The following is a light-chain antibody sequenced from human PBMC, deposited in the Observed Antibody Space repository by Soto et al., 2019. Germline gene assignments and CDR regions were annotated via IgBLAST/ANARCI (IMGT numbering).Light chain of an antibody. CDR1: QSVTSNY. Sequence: EIVLTQSPGTLSLSPGERATLSCRASQSVTSNYLAWYQQKPGQAPRLLIYDASSRATGIPDRFSGSGSGTDFTLTISRLEPEDFAVYYCQQYGSSITFGQGTRLEIK. CDR2: DAS. CDR3: QQYGSSIT. V-gene: IGKV3-20*01. J-gene: IGKJ5*01.